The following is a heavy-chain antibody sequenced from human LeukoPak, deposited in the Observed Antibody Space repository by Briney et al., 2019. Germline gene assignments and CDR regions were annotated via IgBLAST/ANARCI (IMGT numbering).Heavy chain of an antibody. V-gene: IGHV4-39*01. CDR3: AKSGGYGLIDY. Sequence: SETLSLACAVSGASISGSGYYWGWIRQTPGKGLEWIGNIYYSGSTYYNASLQSRVTISIDKSKNEFSLRLNSVTAADTAMYYCAKSGGYGLIDYWGQGTLVTVSS. CDR2: IYYSGST. CDR1: GASISGSGYY. J-gene: IGHJ4*02. D-gene: IGHD1-26*01.